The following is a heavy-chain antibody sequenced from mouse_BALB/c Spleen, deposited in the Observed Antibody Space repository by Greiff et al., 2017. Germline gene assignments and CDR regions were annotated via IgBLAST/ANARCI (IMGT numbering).Heavy chain of an antibody. V-gene: IGHV1-15*01. D-gene: IGHD1-1*01. CDR2: IDPETGGT. CDR1: GYTFTDYE. CDR3: TKYYGSSAHGYFDV. Sequence: QVQLQQSGAELVRPGASVTLSCKASGYTFTDYEMHWVKQTPVHGLEWIGAIDPETGGTAYNQKFKGKATLTADKSSSTAYMELRSLTSEDSAVYYSTKYYGSSAHGYFDVWGAGTTVTVSS. J-gene: IGHJ1*01.